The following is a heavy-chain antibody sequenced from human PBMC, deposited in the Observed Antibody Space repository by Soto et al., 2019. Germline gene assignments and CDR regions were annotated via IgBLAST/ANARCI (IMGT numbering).Heavy chain of an antibody. CDR1: GFTFDDYA. D-gene: IGHD2-2*01. Sequence: EVQLVESGGGLVQPGRSLRLSCAASGFTFDDYAMHWVRQAPGKGLEWVSGICGNSGSIGYADSVKGRFTISRDNAKNSLYLQMNSLRAEDTALYYCAKDKWVAVPAANYYYYYYMDVWGKGTTVTVSS. CDR2: ICGNSGSI. J-gene: IGHJ6*03. V-gene: IGHV3-9*01. CDR3: AKDKWVAVPAANYYYYYYMDV.